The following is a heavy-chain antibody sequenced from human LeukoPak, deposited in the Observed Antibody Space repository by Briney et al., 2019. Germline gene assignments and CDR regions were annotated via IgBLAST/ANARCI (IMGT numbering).Heavy chain of an antibody. CDR3: ASSLGGIRPDY. CDR1: GGSISSGGYS. V-gene: IGHV4-30-2*01. D-gene: IGHD3-10*01. Sequence: SQTLSLTCAVSGGSISSGGYSWSWIRQPPRKGLEWIGYIYHSGSTYYNPSLKSRVTISVDRSKNQFSLKLSSVTAADTAVYYCASSLGGIRPDYWGQGTLVTVSS. CDR2: IYHSGST. J-gene: IGHJ4*02.